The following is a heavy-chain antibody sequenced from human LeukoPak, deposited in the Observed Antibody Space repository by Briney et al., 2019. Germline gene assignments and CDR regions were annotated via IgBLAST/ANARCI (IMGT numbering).Heavy chain of an antibody. CDR3: STYYDTLSGYHKFIF. Sequence: GGSLRLSCAASGFTFTRYFMSWVRQAPGKGLEWVANIKPDGSEKNFVDSVKGRFTISRDNAKNSLFLQMNSLRAEDTAVYYCSTYYDTLSGYHKFIFGGQGTLVTVSS. CDR2: IKPDGSEK. CDR1: GFTFTRYF. V-gene: IGHV3-7*03. D-gene: IGHD3-9*01. J-gene: IGHJ4*02.